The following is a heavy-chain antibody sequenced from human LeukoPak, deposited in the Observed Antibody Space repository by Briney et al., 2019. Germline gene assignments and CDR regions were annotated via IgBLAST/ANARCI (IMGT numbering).Heavy chain of an antibody. D-gene: IGHD2-21*02. CDR3: ASPVAGITRRSATAILIDY. Sequence: GGSLRLSCAASGFTFSSYAMSWVRQAPGKGLEWVSAISGSGGSTYYADSVKGRFTISRDNSKNTLYLQMNSLRAEDTAVYYCASPVAGITRRSATAILIDYWGQGTLVTVSS. V-gene: IGHV3-23*01. J-gene: IGHJ4*02. CDR1: GFTFSSYA. CDR2: ISGSGGST.